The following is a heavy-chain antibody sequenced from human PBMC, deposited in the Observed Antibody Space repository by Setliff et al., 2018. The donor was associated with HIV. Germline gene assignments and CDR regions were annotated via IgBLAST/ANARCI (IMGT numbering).Heavy chain of an antibody. CDR1: GYAFTSYY. V-gene: IGHV1-46*01. CDR3: ARDGGYSSPYYFHY. J-gene: IGHJ4*02. CDR2: INPSGGST. D-gene: IGHD5-18*01. Sequence: ASVKVSCKTSGYAFTSYYMHWVRRAPGQGLEWMGVINPSGGSTNYAQKFQGRVTMTGDTSTSTVYMDLSSLRSEDTAVYYYARDGGYSSPYYFHYWGQGTLVTVSS.